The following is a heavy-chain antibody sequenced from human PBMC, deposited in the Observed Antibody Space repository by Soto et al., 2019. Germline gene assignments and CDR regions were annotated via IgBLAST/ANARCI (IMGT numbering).Heavy chain of an antibody. CDR2: MNPNSGNT. V-gene: IGHV1-8*01. Sequence: GASVKVSCKASGYTFTSYDINCVRQATGQGLEWMGWMNPNSGNTGYAQKFQGRVTMTRNTSISTAYMELSSLRSEDTAVYYCARGTADDFWSGYPGAFDIWGQGTMVTVSS. D-gene: IGHD3-3*01. CDR3: ARGTADDFWSGYPGAFDI. CDR1: GYTFTSYD. J-gene: IGHJ3*02.